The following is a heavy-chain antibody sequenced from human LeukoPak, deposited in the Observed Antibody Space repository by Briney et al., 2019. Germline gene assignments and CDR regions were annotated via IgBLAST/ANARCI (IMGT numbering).Heavy chain of an antibody. J-gene: IGHJ3*01. V-gene: IGHV1-2*02. CDR3: ARDEGGFDV. Sequence: ASVKVSCKASGYTFTGYYMHWVRQAPGQGLEWMGWINPNSGGTSYAQKVQGRVTLTTDTSTSTAYMELRSLRSDDTAVYYCARDEGGFDVWGQGTMVTVS. CDR1: GYTFTGYY. CDR2: INPNSGGT. D-gene: IGHD2-15*01.